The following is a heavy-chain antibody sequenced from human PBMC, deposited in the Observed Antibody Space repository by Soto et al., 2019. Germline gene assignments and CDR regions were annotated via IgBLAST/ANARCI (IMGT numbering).Heavy chain of an antibody. CDR2: IYYSGST. D-gene: IGHD3-10*01. CDR3: ARDYYGSGSPTIWYYYGMDV. V-gene: IGHV4-61*01. CDR1: GGSVSSGSYY. J-gene: IGHJ6*02. Sequence: SETLSLTCTFSGGSVSSGSYYWSWIRQPPGKGLEWIGYIYYSGSTNYNPSLKSRVTISVDTSKNQFSPKLSSVTAADTAVYYCARDYYGSGSPTIWYYYGMDVWGQGTTVTVSS.